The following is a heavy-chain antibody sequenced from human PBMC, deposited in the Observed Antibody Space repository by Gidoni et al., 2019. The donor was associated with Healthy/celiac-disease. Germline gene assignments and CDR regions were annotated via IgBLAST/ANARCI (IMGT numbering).Heavy chain of an antibody. CDR2: ISAYNGNT. D-gene: IGHD3-22*01. CDR1: GYTFTSYG. J-gene: IGHJ4*02. V-gene: IGHV1-18*01. CDR3: ARDLLYDSSGYRQRDPEDY. Sequence: QVQLVQPGAEVKKPGASVKVSCKASGYTFTSYGISWVRQAPGQGLEWMGWISAYNGNTNYAQKLQGRVTMTTDTSTSTAYMELRSLRSDDTAVYYCARDLLYDSSGYRQRDPEDYWGQGTLVTVSS.